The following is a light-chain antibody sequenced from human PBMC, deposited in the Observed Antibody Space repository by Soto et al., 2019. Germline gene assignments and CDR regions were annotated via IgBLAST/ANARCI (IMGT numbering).Light chain of an antibody. Sequence: QSVLTQPASVSGSPGQSISISCTGTSRDVGGYNYVSWFQQHPGKAPRLMIYEVSNRPSGVSNRFSGSRSGNTASLTISGLQAEDEADYYCSSYTDSSNYVFGTGTKVTVL. CDR2: EVS. J-gene: IGLJ1*01. V-gene: IGLV2-14*01. CDR3: SSYTDSSNYV. CDR1: SRDVGGYNY.